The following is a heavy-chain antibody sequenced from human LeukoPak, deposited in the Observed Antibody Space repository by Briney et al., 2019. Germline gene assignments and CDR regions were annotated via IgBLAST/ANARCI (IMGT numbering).Heavy chain of an antibody. CDR3: AKDSSPYGSGTFPDY. D-gene: IGHD3-10*01. V-gene: IGHV3-9*01. Sequence: GRSLRLSCAASGFTFDDYAMHWVRQAPGKGLEWVSGISWNSGSIGYADSVKGRFTISRDNAKNSLYLQMNSLRAEDTALYYCAKDSSPYGSGTFPDYWGQGTLVTVSS. CDR2: ISWNSGSI. CDR1: GFTFDDYA. J-gene: IGHJ4*02.